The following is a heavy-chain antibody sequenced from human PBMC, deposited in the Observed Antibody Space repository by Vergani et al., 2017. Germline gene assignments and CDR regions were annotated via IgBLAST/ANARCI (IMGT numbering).Heavy chain of an antibody. D-gene: IGHD3-3*01. CDR3: ASGYYDFWSGYMSNNYFDY. CDR1: GYTFTGYY. CDR2: NNPNSGGT. Sequence: QVQLVQSGAEVKKPGASVKVSCKASGYTFTGYYMHWVRQAPGQGLEWMGWNNPNSGGTNYAQKFQGRVTMTRDTSISTAYMELSRLRSDDTAVYYCASGYYDFWSGYMSNNYFDYGGQGTLVTVSS. V-gene: IGHV1-2*02. J-gene: IGHJ4*02.